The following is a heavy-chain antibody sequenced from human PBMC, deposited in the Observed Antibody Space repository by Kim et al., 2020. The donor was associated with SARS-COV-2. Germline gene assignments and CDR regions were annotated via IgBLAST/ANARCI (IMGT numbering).Heavy chain of an antibody. D-gene: IGHD3-10*01. Sequence: GGSLRLSCAASGFIFSNFGMHWVRQTPDKGLEWVAFMSFNGHHQYYAESVTGRFAISRDNSRNTLSLQMSGLKVEDTAVYHCATQVGPLSYYYFDHWGPGTAVTVSS. CDR3: ATQVGPLSYYYFDH. J-gene: IGHJ4*02. V-gene: IGHV3-30*03. CDR2: MSFNGHHQ. CDR1: GFIFSNFG.